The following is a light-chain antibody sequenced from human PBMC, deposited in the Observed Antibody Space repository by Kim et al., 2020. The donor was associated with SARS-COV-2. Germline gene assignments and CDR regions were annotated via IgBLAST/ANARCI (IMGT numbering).Light chain of an antibody. Sequence: GKPVTVPCSGTSSDVGSYSRVSWYQQPPGTAPKLMIYEVSNRPSGVPDRFSASKAGNTASLTISGLQAEDEADYYCSSYTSSSTVVFGGGTQLTVL. CDR2: EVS. J-gene: IGLJ2*01. V-gene: IGLV2-18*02. CDR3: SSYTSSSTVV. CDR1: SSDVGSYSR.